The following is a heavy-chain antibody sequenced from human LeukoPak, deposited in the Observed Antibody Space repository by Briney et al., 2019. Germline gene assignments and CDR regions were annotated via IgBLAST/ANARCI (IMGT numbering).Heavy chain of an antibody. J-gene: IGHJ4*02. CDR3: ARDSLRSIRGRADTDY. D-gene: IGHD3-3*02. CDR1: GFTFSSYA. V-gene: IGHV3-30-3*01. Sequence: PGGSLRLSCAASGFTFSSYAVHWVRQAPGKGLEWVAVISYDGSNKYYADSVKGRFTISRDNSKNTLYLQMNSLRAEDTAVYYCARDSLRSIRGRADTDYWGQGTLVTVSS. CDR2: ISYDGSNK.